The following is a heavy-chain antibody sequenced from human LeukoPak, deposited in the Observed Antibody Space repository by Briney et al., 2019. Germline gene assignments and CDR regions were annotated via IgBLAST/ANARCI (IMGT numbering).Heavy chain of an antibody. CDR2: ISGSGGST. J-gene: IGHJ4*02. Sequence: PGGSLRLSCAASGFTFSSYAMSWVRQAPGKGLEWVSAISGSGGSTYYADSVKGRFTISRDNSKNTLYLQMNSLRAEDTAVYYCARAPAIYCSSTSCYPSGYFDYWGQGTLVTVSS. CDR3: ARAPAIYCSSTSCYPSGYFDY. CDR1: GFTFSSYA. V-gene: IGHV3-23*01. D-gene: IGHD2-2*01.